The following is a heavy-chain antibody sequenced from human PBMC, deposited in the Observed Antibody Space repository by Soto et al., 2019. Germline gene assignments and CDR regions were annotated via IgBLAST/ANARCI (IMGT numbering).Heavy chain of an antibody. CDR2: ISWNGDTI. Sequence: GGSLRLSCAASGFTFNEYAMHWVRQAPGKGLEWVSSISWNGDTIGYADPVKGRFAISRENAKNSLYLQMNSLRAGDTAVYYCARDLKYSGSSSRYGMDVWGQGTTVTVSS. CDR3: ARDLKYSGSSSRYGMDV. D-gene: IGHD6-6*01. J-gene: IGHJ6*02. CDR1: GFTFNEYA. V-gene: IGHV3-9*01.